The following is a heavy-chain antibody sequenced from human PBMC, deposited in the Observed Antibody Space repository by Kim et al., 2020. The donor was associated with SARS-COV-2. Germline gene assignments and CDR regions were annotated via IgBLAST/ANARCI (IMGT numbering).Heavy chain of an antibody. J-gene: IGHJ4*02. D-gene: IGHD3-3*01. CDR1: GFTFDDHV. V-gene: IGHV3-9*01. CDR2: INWNSGRI. Sequence: GGSLRLSCAASGFTFDDHVMHWVRQAPGKGPEWVSGINWNSGRIVYADSVKGRFTISRDNAKKSLYLEMNSLRPEDTAFYYCAKDGRRHDYNFYYFDYWGLGTLVTVSS. CDR3: AKDGRRHDYNFYYFDY.